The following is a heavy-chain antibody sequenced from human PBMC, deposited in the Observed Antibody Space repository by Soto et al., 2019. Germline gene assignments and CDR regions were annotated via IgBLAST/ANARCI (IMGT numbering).Heavy chain of an antibody. CDR1: GGSISSSSYY. J-gene: IGHJ6*02. V-gene: IGHV4-39*01. D-gene: IGHD5-18*01. CDR2: IYYSGST. Sequence: SETLSLTCTVSGGSISSSSYYWGWIRQPPGKGLEWIGSIYYSGSTYYNPSLKSRVTISIDTSKNQFSLKLSSVTAADTAVYYCARDTAMDTNYYYYGMDVWGQGTTVTV. CDR3: ARDTAMDTNYYYYGMDV.